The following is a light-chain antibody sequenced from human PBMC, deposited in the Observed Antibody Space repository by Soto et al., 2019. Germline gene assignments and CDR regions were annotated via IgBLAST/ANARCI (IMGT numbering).Light chain of an antibody. CDR2: KAS. J-gene: IGKJ1*01. CDR1: QSISSW. CDR3: QQYNSYTWT. V-gene: IGKV1-5*03. Sequence: DIQMTQSPSTLSASVGDRVTITCRASQSISSWLAWYQQKPGKAPKLLIYKASSLESGVPSRFRGSGSGTEFTLTISSLQPDDFATYYCQQYNSYTWTFGQETKVEIK.